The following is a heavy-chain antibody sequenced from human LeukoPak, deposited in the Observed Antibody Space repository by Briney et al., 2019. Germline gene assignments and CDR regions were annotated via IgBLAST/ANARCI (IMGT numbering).Heavy chain of an antibody. V-gene: IGHV3-7*01. CDR2: IKQDGSEK. CDR1: GFTFSSYW. Sequence: GGSLRLSCAASGFTFSSYWMSWVRQAPGKGLEWVANIKQDGSEKYYVDSVKGRFTISRDNAKNSLYLQMNSLRAEDTAVYYCARSGSIAAAGYYYYGMDVWGQGTTVTVSS. D-gene: IGHD6-13*01. CDR3: ARSGSIAAAGYYYYGMDV. J-gene: IGHJ6*02.